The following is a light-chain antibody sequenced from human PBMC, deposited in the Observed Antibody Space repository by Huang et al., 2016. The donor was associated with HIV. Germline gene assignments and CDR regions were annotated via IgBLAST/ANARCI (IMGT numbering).Light chain of an antibody. CDR2: GAS. Sequence: EIVLTQSPGTLSLSPGDNATLSCRARQTVISNSLAWYQQRPAQTPRLLIYGASSRATGIPDRFSGSGSGTDFTLSISRLEPEDFAVYYCQQFGSSPLTFGGGTKVEI. CDR3: QQFGSSPLT. J-gene: IGKJ4*01. V-gene: IGKV3-20*01. CDR1: QTVISNS.